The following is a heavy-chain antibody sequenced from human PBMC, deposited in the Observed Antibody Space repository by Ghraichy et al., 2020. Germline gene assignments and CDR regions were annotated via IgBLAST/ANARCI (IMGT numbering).Heavy chain of an antibody. Sequence: GVLNISCAASGFTFSTYWMHWVRQAPGKGLVWVSRINSDGSSTNYADSVKGRFTISRDNTKNTLYLQMNSLRADDTAVYYCASRAAAHKEGDYWGPGTLVTVSS. CDR1: GFTFSTYW. CDR3: ASRAAAHKEGDY. V-gene: IGHV3-74*01. CDR2: INSDGSST. J-gene: IGHJ4*02. D-gene: IGHD2-2*01.